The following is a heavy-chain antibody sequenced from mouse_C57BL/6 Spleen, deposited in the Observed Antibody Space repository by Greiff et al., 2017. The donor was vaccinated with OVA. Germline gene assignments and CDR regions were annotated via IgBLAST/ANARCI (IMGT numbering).Heavy chain of an antibody. CDR1: GFTFSSYA. Sequence: EVKLVESGGGLVKPGGSLKLSCAASGFTFSSYAMSWVRQTPEKRLEWVATISDGGSYTYYPDNVKGRFTISRDNAKNNLYLQMSHLKSEDTAMYYCARDIPYYYGSSYPHYFDYGGQGTTLTVSS. J-gene: IGHJ2*01. D-gene: IGHD1-1*01. CDR2: ISDGGSYT. V-gene: IGHV5-4*01. CDR3: ARDIPYYYGSSYPHYFDY.